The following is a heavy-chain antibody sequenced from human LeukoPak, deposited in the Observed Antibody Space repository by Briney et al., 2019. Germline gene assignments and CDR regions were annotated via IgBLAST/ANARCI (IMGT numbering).Heavy chain of an antibody. CDR3: ARTSTSPNDYVWGSDKLPYLFDY. Sequence: PSETLSLTCAISGGSLSDNYWCWIRQPPGKGPEWIGEINQSGTTNYNPSLKSPVTISVDTSTNQFSLKLRSVTAADTAVYYCARTSTSPNDYVWGSDKLPYLFDYWGQGTLVTVSS. CDR1: GGSLSDNY. J-gene: IGHJ4*02. D-gene: IGHD3-16*01. V-gene: IGHV4-34*01. CDR2: INQSGTT.